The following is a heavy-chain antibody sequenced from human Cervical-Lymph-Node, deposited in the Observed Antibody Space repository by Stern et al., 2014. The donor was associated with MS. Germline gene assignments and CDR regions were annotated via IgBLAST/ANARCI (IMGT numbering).Heavy chain of an antibody. Sequence: EVQLVQSGAEVKKPGESLKISCKGSGYSFTTFWIGWVRQMPGKGLEWMGIIFPDDSDTRYSPSFQGQVNISADKSTDTAYLQWSSLKASDTATYYCARPLGSGWTAGWYYWSQGTRVTVSS. D-gene: IGHD6-19*01. J-gene: IGHJ4*02. CDR3: ARPLGSGWTAGWYY. CDR2: IFPDDSDT. V-gene: IGHV5-51*03. CDR1: GYSFTTFW.